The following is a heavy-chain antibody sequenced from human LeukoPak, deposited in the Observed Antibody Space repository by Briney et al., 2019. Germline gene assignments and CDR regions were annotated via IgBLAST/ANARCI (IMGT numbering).Heavy chain of an antibody. CDR1: GFTFGDYV. V-gene: IGHV4-34*01. CDR2: INHSGST. J-gene: IGHJ6*03. Sequence: GSLRLSCTASGFTFGDYVMSWVRQAPGKGLEWIGEINHSGSTNYNPSLKSRVTISVDTSKNQFSLKLSSVTAADTAVYYCARLEMATIYDYYYMDVWGKGTTVTISS. D-gene: IGHD5-24*01. CDR3: ARLEMATIYDYYYMDV.